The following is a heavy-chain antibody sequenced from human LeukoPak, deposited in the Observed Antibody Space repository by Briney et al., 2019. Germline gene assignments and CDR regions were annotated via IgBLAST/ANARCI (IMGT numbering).Heavy chain of an antibody. CDR1: GGSFSGYY. CDR3: ARLSLRREIYYYYMDV. Sequence: SETLSLTCAVYGGSFSGYYWSWIRQPPGKGLEWIGEIKSRVTISVDTSKNQFSLKLSSVTAADTAVYYCARLSLRREIYYYYMDVWGKGTTVTISS. J-gene: IGHJ6*03. V-gene: IGHV4-34*01.